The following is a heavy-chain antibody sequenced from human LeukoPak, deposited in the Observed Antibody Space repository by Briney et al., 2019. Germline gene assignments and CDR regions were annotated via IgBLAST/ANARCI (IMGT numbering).Heavy chain of an antibody. V-gene: IGHV3-21*04. D-gene: IGHD3-9*01. Sequence: GGSLRLSCAASGFTFSNYNMNWVRQAPGKGLEWVSSISSSSSYIYYADSVKGRFTISRDNSKNTLYLQMNSLRAEDTAIYYCAKAVTGYSPFDYWGQGTLVTVSS. CDR3: AKAVTGYSPFDY. CDR2: ISSSSSYI. J-gene: IGHJ4*02. CDR1: GFTFSNYN.